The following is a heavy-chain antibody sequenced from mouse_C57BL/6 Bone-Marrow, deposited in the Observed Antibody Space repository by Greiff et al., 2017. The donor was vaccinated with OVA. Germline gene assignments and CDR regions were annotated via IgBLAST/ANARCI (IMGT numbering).Heavy chain of an antibody. V-gene: IGHV3-6*01. CDR3: ARDLGLDAMDY. CDR1: GYSITSGYY. Sequence: EVQLQQSGPGLVKPSQSLSLTCSVSGYSITSGYYWNWIRQFPGNKLEWMGYISYDGSNNYNPSLKNRISITRDTSKNQFFLKLNSVTTEDTATYYCARDLGLDAMDYWGQGTSVTVSS. D-gene: IGHD3-3*01. CDR2: ISYDGSN. J-gene: IGHJ4*01.